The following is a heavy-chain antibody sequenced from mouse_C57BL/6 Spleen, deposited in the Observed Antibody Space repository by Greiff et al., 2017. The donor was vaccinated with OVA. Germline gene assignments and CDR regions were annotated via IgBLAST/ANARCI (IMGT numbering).Heavy chain of an antibody. Sequence: QVQLQQPGAELVKPGASVKLSCKASGYTFTSYWMQWVKQRPGQGLEWIGEIDPSDSYTNYNQKFKGKATLTVDTSSSTAYMQLSSLTSEDSAVSYCARLYSFDYWGQGTTLTVSS. V-gene: IGHV1-50*01. CDR1: GYTFTSYW. J-gene: IGHJ2*01. CDR3: ARLYSFDY. CDR2: IDPSDSYT.